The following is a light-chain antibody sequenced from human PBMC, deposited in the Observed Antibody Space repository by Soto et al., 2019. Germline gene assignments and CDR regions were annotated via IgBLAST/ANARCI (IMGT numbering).Light chain of an antibody. J-gene: IGKJ5*01. CDR1: QSVSSSF. Sequence: ENVLTQSPGTLSLSPGERATLSCRASQSVSSSFVAWYQQKPGQAPRLVIYGAASRATGIPDRFSGSGSGTDFTLTISRLDPEDFAVYYCQQYGSLPITFGQGTRLEIK. V-gene: IGKV3-20*01. CDR2: GAA. CDR3: QQYGSLPIT.